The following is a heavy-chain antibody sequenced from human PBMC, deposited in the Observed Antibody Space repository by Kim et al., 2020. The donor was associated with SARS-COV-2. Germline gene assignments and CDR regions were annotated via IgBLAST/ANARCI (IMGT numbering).Heavy chain of an antibody. V-gene: IGHV3-23*01. D-gene: IGHD5-12*01. Sequence: GGSLRLSCVASGFNFGTFDMSWVRQAPGKGLKWVSFMNAPDDNTYYAESVKGRFTVSRDSARNMLYLQMNSLRADDTAVYYCVKGAWLDYWGPGTLVTVSS. CDR3: VKGAWLDY. J-gene: IGHJ4*02. CDR1: GFNFGTFD. CDR2: MNAPDDNT.